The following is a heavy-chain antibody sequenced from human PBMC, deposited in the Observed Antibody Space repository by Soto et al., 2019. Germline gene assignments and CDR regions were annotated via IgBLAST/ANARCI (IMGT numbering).Heavy chain of an antibody. Sequence: KPSETLSLTCTVSGTSISSYYWSWIRQPPGKGLEWIANIHYSGTTNYNPSLASRLTLSVDTSKNQFSLKMTSVTAADRAMYFCARYNSYAIDYWGRGTLVTVSS. J-gene: IGHJ4*02. CDR3: ARYNSYAIDY. D-gene: IGHD2-8*01. CDR2: IHYSGTT. V-gene: IGHV4-59*01. CDR1: GTSISSYY.